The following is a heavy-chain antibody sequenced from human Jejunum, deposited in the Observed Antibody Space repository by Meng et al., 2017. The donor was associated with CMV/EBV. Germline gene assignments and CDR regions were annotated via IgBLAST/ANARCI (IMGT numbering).Heavy chain of an antibody. CDR2: IWYDGSNK. CDR3: AKDRPPYYYDSSGYHPGFDY. Sequence: DMNWVRQATGKGLEWVAVIWYDGSNKYYADSVKGRFTISRDNSKNTLYLQMNSLRAEDTAVYYCAKDRPPYYYDSSGYHPGFDYWGQGTLVTVSS. D-gene: IGHD3-22*01. J-gene: IGHJ4*02. V-gene: IGHV3-33*06. CDR1: D.